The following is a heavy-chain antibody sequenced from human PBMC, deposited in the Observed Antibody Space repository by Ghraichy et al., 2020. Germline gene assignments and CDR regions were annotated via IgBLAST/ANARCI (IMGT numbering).Heavy chain of an antibody. D-gene: IGHD2-15*01. J-gene: IGHJ5*02. CDR3: AKDFPRGCYFCSCFDP. CDR2: ISGSGVST. V-gene: IGHV3-23*01. Sequence: ISGSGVSTYYADSVKGRFAISRDSSKNTLYLQMNSLRAEDTDVYYCAKDFPRGCYFCSCFDPLGHRTLVTVSS.